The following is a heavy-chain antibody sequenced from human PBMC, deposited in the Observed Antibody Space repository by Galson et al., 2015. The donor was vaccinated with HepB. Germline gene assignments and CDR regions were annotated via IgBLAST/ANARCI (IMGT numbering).Heavy chain of an antibody. CDR3: ARVAASDYGDHTHFDY. CDR1: EFTFSDYY. CDR2: ISSSSSYT. V-gene: IGHV3-11*06. J-gene: IGHJ4*02. D-gene: IGHD4-17*01. Sequence: SLRLSCAASEFTFSDYYMSWIRPAPGKGPEWVSYISSSSSYTNYADSVKGRFTIARVNAKNSLYLQMNGLRAEDTAVYYCARVAASDYGDHTHFDYWGQGTLVTVSS.